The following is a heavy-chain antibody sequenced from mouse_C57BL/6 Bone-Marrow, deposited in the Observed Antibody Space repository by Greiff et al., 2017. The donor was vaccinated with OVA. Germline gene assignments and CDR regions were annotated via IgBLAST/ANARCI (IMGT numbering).Heavy chain of an antibody. CDR2: IDPSDSYT. J-gene: IGHJ1*03. Sequence: QVQLQQPGAELVMPGASVKLSCKASGYTFTSYWMHWVKQRPGQGLEWIGEIDPSDSYTNYNQKFKGKSTLTVDKSSSTAYMQLSSLTSEDSAVYYCARKGYYYLWYFDVWGTGTTVTVSS. V-gene: IGHV1-69*01. D-gene: IGHD1-1*01. CDR1: GYTFTSYW. CDR3: ARKGYYYLWYFDV.